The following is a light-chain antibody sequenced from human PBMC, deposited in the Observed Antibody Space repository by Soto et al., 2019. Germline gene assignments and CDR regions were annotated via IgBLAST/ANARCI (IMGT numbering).Light chain of an antibody. CDR1: QGIRND. J-gene: IGKJ1*01. CDR3: LQDYNYPRT. CDR2: AAS. Sequence: AIQMTQSPSSLSASVGDRVTITCRASQGIRNDLGWYQQKPGKAPKLLIYAASSLQSGVPSRFSGSRSGTDFTLTISSLQTEDFATYYCLQDYNYPRTFGQGTKVEIK. V-gene: IGKV1-6*01.